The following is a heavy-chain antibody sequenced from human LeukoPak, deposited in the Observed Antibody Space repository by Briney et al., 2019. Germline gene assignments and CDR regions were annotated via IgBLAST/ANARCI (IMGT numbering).Heavy chain of an antibody. J-gene: IGHJ4*02. D-gene: IGHD2-8*02. CDR3: ARDLVLVDTPGDDFDY. CDR1: GFTFSNYW. Sequence: GGSLRLSCRASGFTFSNYWMQWVRQAPGMGLVWVSRIDPHGGRIRYADFVRGRFTISRDNAKNTLYLQMNSLRVDDTAVYYCARDLVLVDTPGDDFDYWGQGTLVTVSS. V-gene: IGHV3-74*01. CDR2: IDPHGGRI.